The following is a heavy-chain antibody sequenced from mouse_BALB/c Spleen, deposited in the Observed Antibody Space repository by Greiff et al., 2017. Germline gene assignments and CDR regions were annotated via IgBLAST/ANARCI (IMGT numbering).Heavy chain of an antibody. V-gene: IGHV5-17*02. D-gene: IGHD1-1*01. CDR3: ARSRYYGSSPQYYLDY. Sequence: EVMLVESGGGLVQPGGSRKLSCAASGFTFSSFGMHWVRQAPEKGLEWVAYISSGSRTIYYADTVKGRFTISRDNPKNTLFLQMTSLRSEDTAMYYCARSRYYGSSPQYYLDYWGQGTTLTVSA. CDR2: ISSGSRTI. CDR1: GFTFSSFG. J-gene: IGHJ2*01.